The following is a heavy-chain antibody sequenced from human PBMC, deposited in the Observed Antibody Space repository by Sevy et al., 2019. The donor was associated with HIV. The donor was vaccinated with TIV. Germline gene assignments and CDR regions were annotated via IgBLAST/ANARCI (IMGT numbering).Heavy chain of an antibody. D-gene: IGHD5-18*01. CDR2: IIPVIVAS. Sequence: ASVKVSCKTYGDTFSTNSINWVRQAPGQGLEWLGGIIPVIVASNYAQKFRDRVTITADASTTTVYMEMSGLKSDDTAVYYCARERVDTSMVSFDLWGQGTLVTVSS. V-gene: IGHV1-69*13. CDR1: GDTFSTNS. J-gene: IGHJ4*02. CDR3: ARERVDTSMVSFDL.